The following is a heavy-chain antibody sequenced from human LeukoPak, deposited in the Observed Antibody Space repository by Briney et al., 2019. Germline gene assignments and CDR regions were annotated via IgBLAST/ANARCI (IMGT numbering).Heavy chain of an antibody. CDR1: GFTFSSYA. D-gene: IGHD4-17*01. V-gene: IGHV3-23*01. J-gene: IGHJ5*02. CDR3: AKAPTVTTYPNVGNWFDP. Sequence: GGSLRLSCAASGFTFSSYAMSWVREAPARGLEWVSSLRGNGDTFYADSVKGRFTISRDNSKNTLYLQMNSLRAEDTAVYYCAKAPTVTTYPNVGNWFDPWGQGTLVTVSS. CDR2: LRGNGDT.